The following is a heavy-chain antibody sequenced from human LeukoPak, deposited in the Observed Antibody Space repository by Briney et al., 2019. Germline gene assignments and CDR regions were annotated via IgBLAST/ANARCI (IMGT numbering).Heavy chain of an antibody. Sequence: GGSLRLSCAGSGFSLSNYGMHWVRQAPGKGLEWVAVVWYDGSDEYFANSVKGRFAISRDNAKNTLYLQMNSLRAEDTAVYYCARERTSGWDAFDTWGQGTLVTVSS. V-gene: IGHV3-33*01. J-gene: IGHJ5*02. D-gene: IGHD6-19*01. CDR2: VWYDGSDE. CDR3: ARERTSGWDAFDT. CDR1: GFSLSNYG.